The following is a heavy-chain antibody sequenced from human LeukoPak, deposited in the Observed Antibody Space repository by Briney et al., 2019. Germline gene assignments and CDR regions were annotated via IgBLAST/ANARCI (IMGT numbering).Heavy chain of an antibody. CDR2: IRRRANDGTT. D-gene: IGHD4-17*01. J-gene: IGHJ4*02. V-gene: IGHV3-49*04. CDR3: TRADGDYDHRFFDY. Sequence: QPGGSLRLSCTASGFNSGDYGLSWVRQAPGKGLEWIGFIRRRANDGTTEYAASVKGRFTISRDDSKSIAYLQMNGLQTEDTGLYYCTRADGDYDHRFFDYWGRGTQVIVSS. CDR1: GFNSGDYG.